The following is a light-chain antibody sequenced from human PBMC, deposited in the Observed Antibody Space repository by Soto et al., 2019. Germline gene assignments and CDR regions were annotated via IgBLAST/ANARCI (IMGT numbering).Light chain of an antibody. Sequence: EIVLTQSPGTLSLSPGERATLSCRASQSVSNNYLAWYQQKPGQAPRLLIYGASNRATGIPDRFSGSGSGTDFTLTSSRLEHEEFEVYYCQQNGSSGTFGQGTKVEIK. J-gene: IGKJ1*01. CDR1: QSVSNNY. V-gene: IGKV3-20*01. CDR2: GAS. CDR3: QQNGSSGT.